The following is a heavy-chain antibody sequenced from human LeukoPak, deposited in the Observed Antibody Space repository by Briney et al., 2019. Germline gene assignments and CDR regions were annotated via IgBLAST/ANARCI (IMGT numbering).Heavy chain of an antibody. CDR2: ISSSSSYI. CDR3: ARDGASGSYYFDY. Sequence: PGGSLRLSCAASGFTFSSYSMNRVRQAPGKGLEWVSSISSSSSYIYYADSVKGRFTISRDNAKNSLYLQMNSLRAEDTAVYYCARDGASGSYYFDYWGQGTLVTVSS. D-gene: IGHD1-26*01. V-gene: IGHV3-21*01. CDR1: GFTFSSYS. J-gene: IGHJ4*02.